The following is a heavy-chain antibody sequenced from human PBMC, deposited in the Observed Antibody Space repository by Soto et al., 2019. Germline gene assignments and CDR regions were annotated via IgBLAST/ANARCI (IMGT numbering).Heavy chain of an antibody. CDR2: IYSGGST. V-gene: IGHV3-66*01. J-gene: IGHJ4*02. D-gene: IGHD5-12*01. Sequence: EVQLVEAGGGLVQPGGSLRLSCAASGSTVSSNYMSWVRQAPGKGLEWVSVIYSGGSTYYADSVKGRFTISRDNSKNTLYLQMNSLRAEDTAVYYCANQRGGYDRDFDYWGQGTLVTGSS. CDR1: GSTVSSNY. CDR3: ANQRGGYDRDFDY.